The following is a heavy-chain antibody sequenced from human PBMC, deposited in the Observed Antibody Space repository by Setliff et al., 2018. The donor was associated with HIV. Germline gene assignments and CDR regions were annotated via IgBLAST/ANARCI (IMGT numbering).Heavy chain of an antibody. J-gene: IGHJ4*02. CDR1: GFTFSSYW. CDR3: ARDLHSSCWRSPAYY. D-gene: IGHD6-19*01. CDR2: IKQDGSEK. Sequence: PGASLKISCAASGFTFSSYWMSWVRQAPGKGLEWVANIKQDGSEKYYVDSVKGRFTISRDNAKNSLYLQMNSLRAEDTAVYYCARDLHSSCWRSPAYYWGQGTLVTVSS. V-gene: IGHV3-7*05.